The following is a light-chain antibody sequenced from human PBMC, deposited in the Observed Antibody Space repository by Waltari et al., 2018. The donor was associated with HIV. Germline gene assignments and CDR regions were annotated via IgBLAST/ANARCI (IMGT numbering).Light chain of an antibody. V-gene: IGKV1-12*02. J-gene: IGKJ4*01. Sequence: DIQMTQSPSSVSASVGDSVTITCLASHDISNWLAWYQKKPGTAPELLIYAACRLQTGVPAMFSGSGSGTEFALTISSLQPEDFATDLCQQANTYLSLAFGGGTKVEI. CDR2: AAC. CDR3: QQANTYLSLA. CDR1: HDISNW.